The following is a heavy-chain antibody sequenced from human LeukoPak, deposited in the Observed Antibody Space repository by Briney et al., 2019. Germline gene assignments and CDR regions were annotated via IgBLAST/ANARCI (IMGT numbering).Heavy chain of an antibody. V-gene: IGHV3-21*01. CDR2: INSRSNYI. Sequence: GGSLRLSCEASGFTFSNHNTNWVRQAPGKGLEWVSSINSRSNYIYYADSVKGRFTISRDNAKEPLYLQMNSLRAEDTALYFCARDKVSVIPALDYWGQGTLVIVSS. D-gene: IGHD2/OR15-2a*01. J-gene: IGHJ4*02. CDR3: ARDKVSVIPALDY. CDR1: GFTFSNHN.